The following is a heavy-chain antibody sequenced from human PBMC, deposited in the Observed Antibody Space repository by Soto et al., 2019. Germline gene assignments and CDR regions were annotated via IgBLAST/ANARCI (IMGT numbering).Heavy chain of an antibody. D-gene: IGHD6-13*01. J-gene: IGHJ6*02. CDR2: IYYSGST. Sequence: PSETLSLTCTVSGGSISSYYWSWIRQPPGKGLEWIGYIYYSGSTNYNPSLKSRVTISVDTSKNQFSLKLSSVTAADTAVYYCAREGVSSSWYNYYGMDVWGQGTKVT. CDR3: AREGVSSSWYNYYGMDV. CDR1: GGSISSYY. V-gene: IGHV4-59*01.